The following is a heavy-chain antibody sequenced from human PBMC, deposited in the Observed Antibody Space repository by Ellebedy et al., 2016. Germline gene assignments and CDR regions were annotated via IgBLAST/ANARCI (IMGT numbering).Heavy chain of an antibody. CDR3: AGLIVDAFDI. Sequence: SETLSLXXTVSGGSISSSSYYWGWIRQPPGKGLEWIGSIYYSGSTYYNPSLKSRVTISVDTSKNQFSLKLSFVTAADTAVYYCAGLIVDAFDIWGQGTMVTVSS. CDR1: GGSISSSSYY. CDR2: IYYSGST. J-gene: IGHJ3*02. D-gene: IGHD3-22*01. V-gene: IGHV4-39*01.